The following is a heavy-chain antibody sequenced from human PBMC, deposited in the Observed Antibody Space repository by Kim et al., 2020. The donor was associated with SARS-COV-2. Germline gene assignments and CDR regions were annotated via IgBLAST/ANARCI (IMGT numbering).Heavy chain of an antibody. J-gene: IGHJ6*02. CDR3: ARVSPYYYGFIYYYGMDV. D-gene: IGHD3-10*01. CDR2: INPSGGST. Sequence: ASVKVSCKASGYTFTSYYMHWVRQAPGQGLEWMGIINPSGGSTSYAQKFQGRVTMTRDTSTSTVYMELSSLRSEDTAVYYCARVSPYYYGFIYYYGMDVWGQGTTVTVSS. CDR1: GYTFTSYY. V-gene: IGHV1-46*01.